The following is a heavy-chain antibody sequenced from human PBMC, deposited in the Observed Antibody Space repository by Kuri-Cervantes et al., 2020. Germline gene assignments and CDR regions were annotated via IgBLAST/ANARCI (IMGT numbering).Heavy chain of an antibody. D-gene: IGHD1-14*01. J-gene: IGHJ3*02. Sequence: ESLKISCAASGFTFSRYWMSWVRQAPGKGLEWVAIIKQDGSARYYADSVKGRFTISRDNVKNSLYLQVSSPRAEDTAVYYCARGNRNTKDAFDIWGQGTVVTVSS. CDR2: IKQDGSAR. CDR3: ARGNRNTKDAFDI. CDR1: GFTFSRYW. V-gene: IGHV3-7*01.